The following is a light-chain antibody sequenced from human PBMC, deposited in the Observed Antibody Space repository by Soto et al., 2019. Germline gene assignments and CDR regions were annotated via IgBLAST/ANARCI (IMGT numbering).Light chain of an antibody. CDR1: SSDVGGYDF. V-gene: IGLV2-14*03. J-gene: IGLJ1*01. CDR2: DVS. CDR3: ASYTIRSTLV. Sequence: QSALTQPASVSGSPGQSITISCTGSSSDVGGYDFVSWYQHHPGKAPRLMIFDVSNRPSTVSNRFSGSKSGNTASLTISGLQAGDEGDYYCASYTIRSTLVFGTGTNVTLL.